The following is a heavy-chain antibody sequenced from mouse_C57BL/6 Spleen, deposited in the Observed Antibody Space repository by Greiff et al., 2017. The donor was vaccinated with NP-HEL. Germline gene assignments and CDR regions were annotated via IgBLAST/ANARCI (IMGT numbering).Heavy chain of an antibody. CDR3: ARSFTTARPYY. CDR2: INPSNGGT. Sequence: QVQLQQPGTELVKPGASVKLSCKASGYTFTSYWMHWVKQRPGQGLEWIGNINPSNGGTNYTEKFKCKATLTVDKSSSTAYMQPSILTSENSTVYYGARSFTTARPYYWGQGTTLTVSS. CDR1: GYTFTSYW. J-gene: IGHJ2*01. D-gene: IGHD1-2*01. V-gene: IGHV1-53*01.